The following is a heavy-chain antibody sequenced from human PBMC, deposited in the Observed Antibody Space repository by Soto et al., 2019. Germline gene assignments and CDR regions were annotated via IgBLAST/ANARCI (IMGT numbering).Heavy chain of an antibody. Sequence: EVQLVESGGGLRQPGGSLRLSCAASGFTFSSFSFNWVRQAPGKGLEWLSYISTTIYYADSVKGRFTLSRDNTKNSLYLQMSSLRAEDTAVYYCLRYHLWAFDYWGQGAQVTVSS. CDR1: GFTFSSFS. CDR2: ISTTI. D-gene: IGHD3-16*01. V-gene: IGHV3-48*01. J-gene: IGHJ4*02. CDR3: LRYHLWAFDY.